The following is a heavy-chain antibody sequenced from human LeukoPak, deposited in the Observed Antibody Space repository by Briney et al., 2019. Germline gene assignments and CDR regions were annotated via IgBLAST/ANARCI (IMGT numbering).Heavy chain of an antibody. CDR2: IYYSGST. D-gene: IGHD4-17*01. Sequence: SETLSLTCTVSGGSISSGGYYWSWIRQHPGKGLEWIGYIYYSGSTYYNPSLKSRVTISVDTSKNQFSLKLSSVTAVDTAVYYCASYDYGDYPNYWGQGTLVTVSS. CDR3: ASYDYGDYPNY. J-gene: IGHJ4*02. CDR1: GGSISSGGYY. V-gene: IGHV4-31*03.